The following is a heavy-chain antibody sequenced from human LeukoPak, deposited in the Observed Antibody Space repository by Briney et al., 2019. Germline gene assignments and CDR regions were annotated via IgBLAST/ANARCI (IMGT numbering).Heavy chain of an antibody. CDR2: IWFDGSNK. V-gene: IGHV3-33*08. CDR3: ARGLCSSTSCYAARGYYAMDV. J-gene: IGHJ6*02. Sequence: PGGSLRLSCAASGFSFSSYAMSWVRQAPGKGLEWVAVIWFDGSNKYYADSVKGRFTISRDNSKNTLYLQMNSLRAEDTAVYYCARGLCSSTSCYAARGYYAMDVWGQGTTVTVSS. CDR1: GFSFSSYA. D-gene: IGHD2-2*01.